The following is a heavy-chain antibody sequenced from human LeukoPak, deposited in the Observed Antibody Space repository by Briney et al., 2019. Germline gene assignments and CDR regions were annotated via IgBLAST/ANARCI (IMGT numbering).Heavy chain of an antibody. V-gene: IGHV5-51*01. CDR2: IYVDDSDT. Sequence: GESLKISCKGSAYSFARLWIGWVRQMPGKGLEWMGIIYVDDSDTRYSPSFQGQVTISADKSISTAYLQWNSLKPSDTAMYYCAVAGWTTYYFDDWGQGTLVTVSS. J-gene: IGHJ4*02. CDR1: AYSFARLW. CDR3: AVAGWTTYYFDD. D-gene: IGHD1-14*01.